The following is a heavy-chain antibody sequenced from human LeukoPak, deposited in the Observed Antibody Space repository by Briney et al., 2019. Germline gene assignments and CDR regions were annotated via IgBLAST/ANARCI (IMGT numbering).Heavy chain of an antibody. V-gene: IGHV3-48*01. CDR1: GFTFSSYS. J-gene: IGHJ4*02. Sequence: GGSLRLPCAASGFTFSSYSMNWVRQAPGKGLEWVSYISSSSSTIYYADSVKGRFTISRDNAKNSLYLQMNSLRAEDTAVYYCASYRTAQAGYYDSSGYPLGDWGQGTLVTVSS. CDR2: ISSSSSTI. CDR3: ASYRTAQAGYYDSSGYPLGD. D-gene: IGHD3-22*01.